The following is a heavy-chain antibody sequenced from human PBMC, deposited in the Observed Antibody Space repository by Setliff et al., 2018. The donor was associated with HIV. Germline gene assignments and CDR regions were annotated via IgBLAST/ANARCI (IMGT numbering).Heavy chain of an antibody. CDR3: TRHSTDPWSLLDY. Sequence: GGSLRLSCAASGFTFDDYSMHWIRQAPGKGLEWVGRIRSKGYGSATAYAASVKGRFTISRDDSKNTAYLQMDSLKTEDTAVYYCTRHSTDPWSLLDYWGQGTLVTVSS. CDR2: IRSKGYGSAT. J-gene: IGHJ4*02. CDR1: GFTFDDYS. V-gene: IGHV3-73*01. D-gene: IGHD1-1*01.